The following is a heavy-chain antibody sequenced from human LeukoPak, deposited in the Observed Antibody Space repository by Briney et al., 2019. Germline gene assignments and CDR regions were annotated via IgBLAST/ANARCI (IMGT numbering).Heavy chain of an antibody. CDR2: IYSGGST. D-gene: IGHD4-17*01. CDR3: ARLDYGDFYFTT. Sequence: GGSLRLSCAASGFTVSSNYMSWVRQAPGKGLEGVSVIYSGGSTYYADSVKGRFTISRDSSTNRLYLQMNSLRAEDTAVYYCARLDYGDFYFTTWGQGTLVSVSS. V-gene: IGHV3-53*01. J-gene: IGHJ5*02. CDR1: GFTVSSNY.